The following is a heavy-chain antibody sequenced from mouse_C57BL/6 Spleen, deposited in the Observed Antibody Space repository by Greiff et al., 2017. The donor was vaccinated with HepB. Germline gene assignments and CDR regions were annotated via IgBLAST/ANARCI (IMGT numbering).Heavy chain of an antibody. CDR3: ASEGYGSGGFAY. J-gene: IGHJ3*01. CDR2: IWGVGST. V-gene: IGHV2-6*01. Sequence: VNVVESGPGLVAPSQSLSITCTVSGFSLTSYGVDWVRQSPGKGLEWLGVIWGVGSTNYNSALKSRLSISKDNSKSQVFLKMNSLQTDDTAMYYCASEGYGSGGFAYWGQGTLVTVSA. D-gene: IGHD1-1*01. CDR1: GFSLTSYG.